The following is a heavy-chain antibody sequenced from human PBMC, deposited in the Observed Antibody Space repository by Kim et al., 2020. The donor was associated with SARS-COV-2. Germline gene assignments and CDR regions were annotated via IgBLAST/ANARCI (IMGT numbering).Heavy chain of an antibody. CDR2: IDPSDSYT. Sequence: GESLKISCKGSGYSFTSYWISWVRQMPGKGLEWMGRIDPSDSYTNYSPSFQGHVTISADKSISTAYLQWSSLKASDTAMYYCASPKAVAGPATDAFDIWGQGTMVTVSS. CDR3: ASPKAVAGPATDAFDI. V-gene: IGHV5-10-1*01. D-gene: IGHD6-19*01. CDR1: GYSFTSYW. J-gene: IGHJ3*02.